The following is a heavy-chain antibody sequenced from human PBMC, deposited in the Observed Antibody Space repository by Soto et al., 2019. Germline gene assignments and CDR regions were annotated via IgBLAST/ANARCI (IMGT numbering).Heavy chain of an antibody. D-gene: IGHD2-2*01. CDR1: GFSLSTTAEG. J-gene: IGHJ4*02. Sequence: QITLKESGPTLVKPTQTLTLTCTFSGFSLSTTAEGVGWIRQPPGKALVWLALIYWDDDERYSPSLNSRLTITKDTSKNQVVLTMTNVDPVDTATYYCAHGSCSSADCYPNPYLDYWGQGILVTVSS. CDR3: AHGSCSSADCYPNPYLDY. V-gene: IGHV2-5*02. CDR2: IYWDDDE.